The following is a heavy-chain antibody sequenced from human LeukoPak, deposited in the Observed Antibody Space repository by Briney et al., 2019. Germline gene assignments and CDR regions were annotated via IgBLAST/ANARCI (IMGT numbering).Heavy chain of an antibody. J-gene: IGHJ4*02. CDR2: IRLDGSNE. CDR1: GFPFTTYA. D-gene: IGHD3-9*01. CDR3: TRGYDSRY. Sequence: GGSLRLSCAASGFPFTTYAMNWVRQAPGKGLEWVAFIRLDGSNEQYADSVKGRFIISRDNSKNTLYMQMHSLTSDDTAVYYCTRGYDSRYWGQGTLVTLSS. V-gene: IGHV3-30*02.